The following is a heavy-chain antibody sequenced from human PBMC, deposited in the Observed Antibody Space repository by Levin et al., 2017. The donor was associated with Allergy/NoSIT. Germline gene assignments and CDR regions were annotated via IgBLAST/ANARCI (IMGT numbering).Heavy chain of an antibody. D-gene: IGHD2-2*01. CDR2: IYYRGDT. Sequence: GSLRLSCTVSGGSISSYYWNWFRQSPEKGLEWIGYIYYRGDTNYNPSLKSRVTMSVDTSKNQFSLKLNSVTAADTAVYYCVAARYQPLPNYWGQGTLVTVSS. V-gene: IGHV4-59*01. CDR3: VAARYQPLPNY. CDR1: GGSISSYY. J-gene: IGHJ4*02.